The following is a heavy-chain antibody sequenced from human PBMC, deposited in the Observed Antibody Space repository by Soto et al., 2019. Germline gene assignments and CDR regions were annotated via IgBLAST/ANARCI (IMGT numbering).Heavy chain of an antibody. CDR2: IYSGGST. CDR3: ARHGYNYGGGYFDY. CDR1: GVTVSSNY. D-gene: IGHD5-18*01. V-gene: IGHV3-66*04. Sequence: EVQLVESGGGLVQPGGSLRLSCAASGVTVSSNYMSWVRQAPGKGLEWVSVIYSGGSTYYADSVKGRFTISRDNSKNTLXLQMXSLRAEDTAVYYCARHGYNYGGGYFDYWGQGTLVTVSS. J-gene: IGHJ4*02.